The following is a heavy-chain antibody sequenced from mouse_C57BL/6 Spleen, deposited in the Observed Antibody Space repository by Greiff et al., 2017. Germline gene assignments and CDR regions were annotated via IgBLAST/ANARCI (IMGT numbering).Heavy chain of an antibody. J-gene: IGHJ4*01. D-gene: IGHD1-1*01. CDR2: ISSGGSYT. V-gene: IGHV5-6*02. Sequence: EVKLVESGGDLVKPGGSLKLSCAASGFTFSSYGLSWVRQSPDKRLEWVATISSGGSYTYYPDRVKGRFPISRDNAKNTLYLQMSSLKSEDTAMYDCARRGSTTVVDYYAMDYWGQGTSVTVSS. CDR1: GFTFSSYG. CDR3: ARRGSTTVVDYYAMDY.